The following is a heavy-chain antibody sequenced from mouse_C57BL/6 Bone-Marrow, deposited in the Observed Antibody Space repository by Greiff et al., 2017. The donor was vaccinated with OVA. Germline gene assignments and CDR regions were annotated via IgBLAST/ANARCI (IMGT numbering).Heavy chain of an antibody. J-gene: IGHJ3*01. V-gene: IGHV5-2*01. CDR1: EYEFPSHD. Sequence: DVKLVESGGGLVQPGESLKLSCESNEYEFPSHDMSWVRKTPEKRLEFVAAINSDGGSTYYPDTMERRFIISRDNTKKTLYLQMSSLRSEYTALYYCARLGSSYGWFAYWGQGTLVTVSA. CDR3: ARLGSSYGWFAY. D-gene: IGHD1-1*01. CDR2: INSDGGST.